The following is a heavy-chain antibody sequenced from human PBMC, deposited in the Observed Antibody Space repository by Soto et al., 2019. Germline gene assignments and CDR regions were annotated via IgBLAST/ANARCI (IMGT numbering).Heavy chain of an antibody. J-gene: IGHJ6*02. V-gene: IGHV3-13*05. CDR3: ARTDRDFYGLDV. CDR2: ISAAGDP. Sequence: EVRLVESGGGLVQPGGSLRLSCEASGFTFRNYDMHWVHQGTGKGLEWVSGISAAGDPDYADSVEGRFTISRENAQNSFFLQMNSLRVGDTAVYYCARTDRDFYGLDVWGQGTTVIVSS. CDR1: GFTFRNYD.